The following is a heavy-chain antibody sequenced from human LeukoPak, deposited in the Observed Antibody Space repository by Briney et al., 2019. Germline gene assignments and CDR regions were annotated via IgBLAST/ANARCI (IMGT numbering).Heavy chain of an antibody. J-gene: IGHJ4*02. CDR3: ARDHYYVPDY. V-gene: IGHV3-74*03. D-gene: IGHD3-10*02. CDR2: IHSDGIGT. Sequence: GGSLRLSCAASGFSFSTSWMHWVRQAPGKGLVWVSRIHSDGIGTTYADSVKGRFTISRDNFKNTLDLQMNNLRAEDTAVYYCARDHYYVPDYWGQGTLVTVSS. CDR1: GFSFSTSW.